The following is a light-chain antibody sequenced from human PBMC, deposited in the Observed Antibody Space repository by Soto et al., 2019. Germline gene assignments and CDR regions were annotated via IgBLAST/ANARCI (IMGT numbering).Light chain of an antibody. V-gene: IGKV1-5*03. Sequence: DIQMTQSPSTLSASVGDRVTITCRASQSISNSLAWYQQKPGKAPKLLIYEASSLKSGVPSRSSGSGSGTEYTLTISSLQPDDFATYYCQQYNGYWTFGQGTKVEIK. CDR3: QQYNGYWT. CDR2: EAS. J-gene: IGKJ1*01. CDR1: QSISNS.